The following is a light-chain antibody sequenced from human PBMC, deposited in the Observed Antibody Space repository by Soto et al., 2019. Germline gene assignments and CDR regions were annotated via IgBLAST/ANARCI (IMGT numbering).Light chain of an antibody. CDR1: QSLVYSDGNTY. CDR2: KVS. J-gene: IGKJ2*01. Sequence: DXVXTQSXLSXPVXLGXPXXXSCXSSQSLVYSDGNTYLNWFQQRPGQSPRRLIYKVSNRDSGVPDRFSGSGSGTDFTLKISRVEAEDIGVYYCMQGTHPYTFGQGTKLEIK. CDR3: MQGTHPYT. V-gene: IGKV2-30*01.